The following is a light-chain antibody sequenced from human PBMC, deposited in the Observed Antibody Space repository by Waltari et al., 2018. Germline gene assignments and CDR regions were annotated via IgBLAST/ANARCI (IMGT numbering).Light chain of an antibody. CDR1: QSLLHSNGYNY. CDR3: MQALQTPWT. V-gene: IGKV2-28*01. J-gene: IGKJ1*01. Sequence: DIVMTQSPLSLPVTPGEPASISCRSSQSLLHSNGYNYLDWYLQTPGQSPQPLIYLGSNRASGVPDRFSGSGSGTDFTLKISRVEAEDVGVYYCMQALQTPWTFGQGTKVEIK. CDR2: LGS.